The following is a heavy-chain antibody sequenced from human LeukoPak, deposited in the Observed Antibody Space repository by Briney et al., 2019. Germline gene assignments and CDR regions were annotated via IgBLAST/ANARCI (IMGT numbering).Heavy chain of an antibody. J-gene: IGHJ4*02. CDR3: ASILSPVY. Sequence: SETLSLTCTVSGGSISSYYWSWIRQPAGKGLEWIGSIYYSGSTYYNPSLKSRVTISVDTSKNQFSLKLSSVTAADTAVYYCASILSPVYWGQGTLVTVSS. CDR2: IYYSGST. V-gene: IGHV4-59*05. CDR1: GGSISSYY. D-gene: IGHD2-21*01.